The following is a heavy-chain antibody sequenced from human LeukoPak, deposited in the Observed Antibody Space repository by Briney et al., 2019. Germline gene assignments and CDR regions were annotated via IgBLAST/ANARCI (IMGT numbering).Heavy chain of an antibody. V-gene: IGHV4-34*01. J-gene: IGHJ6*03. D-gene: IGHD5-24*01. CDR2: INHSGST. CDR3: ARVKGYIRYYYYYYYMDV. CDR1: GGSFSGYY. Sequence: SETLSLTCAVYGGSFSGYYWSWIRQPPGKGLEWIGEINHSGSTNYNPSLKSRVTISVDTSKNQFSLKLSSVTAADTAVYYCARVKGYIRYYYYYYYMDVWGKGTTVTISS.